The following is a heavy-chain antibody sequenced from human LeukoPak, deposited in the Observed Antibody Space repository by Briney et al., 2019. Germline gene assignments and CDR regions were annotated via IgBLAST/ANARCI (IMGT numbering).Heavy chain of an antibody. Sequence: GASVKVSCKASGYTFTSYGISWVRQAPGQGLEWMGWISAYNGNTYYAQKLQGRVTMTTDTSTSTAYMELRSLRSDDTAVYYCARHGFCSGGSCYQYYFDYWGQGTLVTVSS. D-gene: IGHD2-15*01. CDR1: GYTFTSYG. V-gene: IGHV1-18*01. CDR3: ARHGFCSGGSCYQYYFDY. J-gene: IGHJ4*02. CDR2: ISAYNGNT.